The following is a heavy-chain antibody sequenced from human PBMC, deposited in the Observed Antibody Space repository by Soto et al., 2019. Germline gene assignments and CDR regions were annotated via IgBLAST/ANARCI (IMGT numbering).Heavy chain of an antibody. J-gene: IGHJ4*02. D-gene: IGHD6-13*01. CDR2: IYYSGST. CDR3: ASSSSWQIFDY. CDR1: GGSISAYY. Sequence: SETLSLTCTVAGGSISAYYWSWIRQPPGKGLEWIGYIYYSGSTNYNPSLKSRVTISVDTSKNQFSLKLSSVTAADTAVYYCASSSSWQIFDYWGQGTLVTVSS. V-gene: IGHV4-59*01.